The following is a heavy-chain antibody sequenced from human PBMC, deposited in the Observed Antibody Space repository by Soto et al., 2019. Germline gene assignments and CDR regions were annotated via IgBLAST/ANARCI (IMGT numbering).Heavy chain of an antibody. D-gene: IGHD6-19*01. V-gene: IGHV3-30*18. CDR3: ANNPGERWLVRGSYDVYGMGV. CDR2: ISYDGSDK. Sequence: GGSLRLSCAASGFTFNNYAMHWVRQAPGKGLEWVAVISYDGSDKYYADSLKGRFTITRDNSKNTVYLQLNSLRAEDTAVYYCANNPGERWLVRGSYDVYGMGVWGQGTTVTVS. J-gene: IGHJ6*02. CDR1: GFTFNNYA.